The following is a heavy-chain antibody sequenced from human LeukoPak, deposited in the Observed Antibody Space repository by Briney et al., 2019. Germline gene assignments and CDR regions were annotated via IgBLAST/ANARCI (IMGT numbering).Heavy chain of an antibody. CDR2: TYYSGTT. CDR1: GGSISSSFYY. CDR3: ARHGYYYYTSGYFGY. D-gene: IGHD3-22*01. Sequence: SETLSLTCTVSGGSISSSFYYWGWLRQPPGKGLEWIGSTYYSGTTYYKPSLKSRVSVDTSKNQLSLNLTSVTAADTALYYCARHGYYYYTSGYFGYWGQGILVTVSS. V-gene: IGHV4-39*01. J-gene: IGHJ4*02.